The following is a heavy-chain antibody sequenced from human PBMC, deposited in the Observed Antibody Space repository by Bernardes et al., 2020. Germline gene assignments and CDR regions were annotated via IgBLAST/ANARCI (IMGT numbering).Heavy chain of an antibody. D-gene: IGHD3-22*01. Sequence: GSLRLSCAASGFTVSGTYMNWVRQAPGKGLESVSFINNDDTAHYADSVKGRFTISRDNSKNTLYLQMNSLRAEDTAIYYCARYNGGYPRGFDLWGQGTLVTVSS. V-gene: IGHV3-53*01. CDR2: INNDDTA. CDR1: GFTVSGTY. CDR3: ARYNGGYPRGFDL. J-gene: IGHJ4*02.